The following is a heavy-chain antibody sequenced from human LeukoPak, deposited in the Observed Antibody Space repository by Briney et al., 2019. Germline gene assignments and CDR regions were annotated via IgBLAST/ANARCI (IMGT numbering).Heavy chain of an antibody. Sequence: GGSLRLSCAASGFTVSSNCMSWVRQAPGKGLEWVSVIYSGGSTYYADSVKGRFTISRDNSKNTLYLQMNSLRAEDTAVYYCATSFLGEDAFDIWGQGTMVTVSS. CDR2: IYSGGST. CDR3: ATSFLGEDAFDI. CDR1: GFTVSSNC. J-gene: IGHJ3*02. D-gene: IGHD3-10*01. V-gene: IGHV3-66*02.